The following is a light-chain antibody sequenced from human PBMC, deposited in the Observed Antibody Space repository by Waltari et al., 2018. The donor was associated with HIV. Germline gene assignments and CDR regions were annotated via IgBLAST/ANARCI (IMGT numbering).Light chain of an antibody. V-gene: IGLV1-51*01. J-gene: IGLJ2*01. Sequence: QSVLTQPPAVSAAPGQTVTISCSGSSSNIANNYVSWYQQLPGTAPKLLIYGNNRRSSGIPDRFSGSKSGTSATLAIAGLQTGDEADYYCGTWDTSLSAGVFGGGTKVTVL. CDR3: GTWDTSLSAGV. CDR2: GNN. CDR1: SSNIANNY.